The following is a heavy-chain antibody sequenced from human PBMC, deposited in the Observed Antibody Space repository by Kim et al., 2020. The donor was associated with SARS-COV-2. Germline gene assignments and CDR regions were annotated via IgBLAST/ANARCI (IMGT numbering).Heavy chain of an antibody. CDR3: AGVGGYSYGYYYYGMDV. Sequence: SVKVSCKASGGTFSSYAISWVRQAPGQGLEWMGGIIPIFGTANYAQKFQGRVTITADESTSTAYMELSSLRPKDRAVYYCAGVGGYSYGYYYYGMDVWGQGTTLSVS. D-gene: IGHD5-18*01. J-gene: IGHJ6*02. CDR1: GGTFSSYA. V-gene: IGHV1-69*13. CDR2: IIPIFGTA.